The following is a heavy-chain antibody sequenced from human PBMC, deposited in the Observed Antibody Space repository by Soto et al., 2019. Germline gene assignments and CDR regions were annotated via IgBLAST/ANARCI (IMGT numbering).Heavy chain of an antibody. CDR1: GFSFTTYA. CDR3: ARAIETAMDPCDY. Sequence: GGSLRLSCAASGFSFTTYAMHWVRQAPGKGLEWVAVISDDGSIKYYADSVKGRFTISRDNSKNTFYLQMNSLRGGDTALYYCARAIETAMDPCDYWGQGALVTVSS. V-gene: IGHV3-30-3*01. J-gene: IGHJ4*02. D-gene: IGHD5-18*01. CDR2: ISDDGSIK.